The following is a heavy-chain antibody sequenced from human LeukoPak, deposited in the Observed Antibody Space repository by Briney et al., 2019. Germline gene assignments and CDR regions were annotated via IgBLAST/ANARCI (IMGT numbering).Heavy chain of an antibody. CDR1: GYTFTSYG. CDR2: ISAYNGNT. J-gene: IGHJ4*02. V-gene: IGHV1-18*01. Sequence: ASVKVSCKASGYTFTSYGISWVRQAPGQGLEWMGWISAYNGNTNYAKKLQGRVTMTTDTSTSTAYMELRSLRSDDTAVYYCARVQNDFWSGYFDYWGQGTLVTVSS. CDR3: ARVQNDFWSGYFDY. D-gene: IGHD3-3*01.